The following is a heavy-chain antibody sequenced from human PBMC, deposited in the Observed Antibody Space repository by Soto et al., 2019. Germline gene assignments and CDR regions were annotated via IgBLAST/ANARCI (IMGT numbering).Heavy chain of an antibody. V-gene: IGHV4-34*01. J-gene: IGHJ5*02. CDR2: INHSGST. CDR3: ARDRGYSGPRARLNWFDP. D-gene: IGHD5-12*01. Sequence: SETLSLTCAVYGGSFSGYYWSWIRQPPGKGLEWIGEINHSGSTNYNPSFKSRVTISVDTSKNQFSLKLSSVTAADTAVYYCARDRGYSGPRARLNWFDPWGQGTLVTVSS. CDR1: GGSFSGYY.